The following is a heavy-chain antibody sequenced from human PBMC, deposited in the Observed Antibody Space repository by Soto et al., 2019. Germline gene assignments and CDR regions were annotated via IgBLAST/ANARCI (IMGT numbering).Heavy chain of an antibody. J-gene: IGHJ6*02. CDR2: MYHSGST. V-gene: IGHV4-30-2*05. CDR1: GGSISSGGYS. D-gene: IGHD2-2*01. Sequence: PSETLSLTCAVSGGSISSGGYSWSWIRQPPGKGLEWIGYMYHSGSTYYNPSLKSRVTISVDTSKNQFSLKLSSVTAADTAVYYCARLISTSSRGYYYYGMDVWGQGTTVTVSS. CDR3: ARLISTSSRGYYYYGMDV.